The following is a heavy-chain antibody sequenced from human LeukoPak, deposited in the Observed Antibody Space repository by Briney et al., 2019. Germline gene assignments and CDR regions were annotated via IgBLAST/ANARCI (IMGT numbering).Heavy chain of an antibody. CDR2: ISSSSSYI. D-gene: IGHD3-22*01. Sequence: GGSLRLSCAASGFTFSSYSMNWVRQAPGKGLEWVSSISSSSSYIYYADSVKGRFTISRDNAKNSLYLQMNSLRAEDTAVYYCARVHYYDSSGYLFDYWGQGTLVTVSS. J-gene: IGHJ4*02. CDR3: ARVHYYDSSGYLFDY. V-gene: IGHV3-21*01. CDR1: GFTFSSYS.